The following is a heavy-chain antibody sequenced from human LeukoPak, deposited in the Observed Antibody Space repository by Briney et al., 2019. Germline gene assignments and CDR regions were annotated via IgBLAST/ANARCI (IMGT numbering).Heavy chain of an antibody. D-gene: IGHD1-26*01. CDR2: IYYSGST. CDR1: GGSISSGGYY. Sequence: SQTLSLTCTVSGGSISSGGYYWSWIRQHPGKGLEWIGYIYYSGSTYYNPSLKSRVTISVDTSKNQFSLKLSSVTAADTAVYYCARPPAELLRWGPFDYWGQGTLVTVSS. V-gene: IGHV4-31*03. CDR3: ARPPAELLRWGPFDY. J-gene: IGHJ4*02.